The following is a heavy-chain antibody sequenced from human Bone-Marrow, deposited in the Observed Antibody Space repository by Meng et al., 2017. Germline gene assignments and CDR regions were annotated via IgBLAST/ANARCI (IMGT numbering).Heavy chain of an antibody. V-gene: IGHV3-66*02. CDR2: IYSGGST. CDR3: ARDGRYYYDSSGYYLN. D-gene: IGHD3-22*01. J-gene: IGHJ4*02. Sequence: GESLKISCAASGFTFSSYAMSWVRQAPGKGLEWVSVIYSGGSTYYADSVKGRFTISRDNSKNTLYLQMNSLRAEDTAVYYCARDGRYYYDSSGYYLNWGQGTLVTVSS. CDR1: GFTFSSYA.